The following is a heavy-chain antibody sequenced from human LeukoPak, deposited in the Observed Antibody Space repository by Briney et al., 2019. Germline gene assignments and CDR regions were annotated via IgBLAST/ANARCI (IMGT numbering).Heavy chain of an antibody. CDR3: ANFEDYGSGSYYNFY. V-gene: IGHV3-30*18. J-gene: IGHJ4*02. D-gene: IGHD3-10*01. CDR1: GFTFSSYG. CDR2: ISYDGSNK. Sequence: PGGSLRLSCAASGFTFSSYGMHWVRQAPGKGLEWVAVISYDGSNKYYAGSVKGRFTISRDNSKNTLYLQMNSLRAEDTAVYYCANFEDYGSGSYYNFYWGQGTLVTVSS.